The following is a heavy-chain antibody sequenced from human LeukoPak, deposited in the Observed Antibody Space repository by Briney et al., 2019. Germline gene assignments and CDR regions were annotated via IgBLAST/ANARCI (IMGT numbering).Heavy chain of an antibody. J-gene: IGHJ4*02. V-gene: IGHV4-59*01. Sequence: KTSETLSLTCTVSGGSISSYYWSWIRQPPGKGLEWIGYIYYSGSTNYNPSLKSRVTISVDTSKNQFSLKLSSVTAADTAVYYCARVPGDYWGQGTLVTVSS. CDR3: ARVPGDY. CDR2: IYYSGST. CDR1: GGSISSYY.